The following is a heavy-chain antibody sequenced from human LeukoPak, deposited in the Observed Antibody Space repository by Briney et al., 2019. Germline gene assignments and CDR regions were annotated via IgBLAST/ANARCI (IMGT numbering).Heavy chain of an antibody. D-gene: IGHD2-2*01. V-gene: IGHV1-18*01. J-gene: IGHJ3*02. CDR1: GYTFTSYG. CDR2: ISAYNGNT. Sequence: ASVKVSCKASGYTFTSYGISWVRQAPGQGLEWMGWISAYNGNTNYAQKLQGRFTMTTDTPTSTAYMELRSLRSDDTAVYYCAREGVGCSSTSCSAEAFDIWGQGTMVTVSS. CDR3: AREGVGCSSTSCSAEAFDI.